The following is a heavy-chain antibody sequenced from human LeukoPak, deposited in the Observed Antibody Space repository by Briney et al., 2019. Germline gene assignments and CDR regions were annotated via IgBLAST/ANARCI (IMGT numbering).Heavy chain of an antibody. V-gene: IGHV3-21*04. Sequence: GGSLRLSCAASGFTFSSYSMNWVRQAPGKGLEWVSSISSSSSYIYYADSVKGRFTISRDNAKNSLYLQMNSLRAEDTALYYCAQNRYSSPSSPPGYWGQGTLVTVSS. D-gene: IGHD6-13*01. CDR2: ISSSSSYI. CDR3: AQNRYSSPSSPPGY. CDR1: GFTFSSYS. J-gene: IGHJ4*02.